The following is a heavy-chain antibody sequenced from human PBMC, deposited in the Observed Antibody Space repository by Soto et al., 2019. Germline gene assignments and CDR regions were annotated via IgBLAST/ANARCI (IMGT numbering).Heavy chain of an antibody. CDR3: TTPRYCSGYLPSPYYYYYGMDV. D-gene: IGHD2-15*01. J-gene: IGHJ6*02. CDR1: GFTFSNAW. Sequence: PGGSLRLSCAASGFTFSNAWMSWVRQAPGKGLEWVGRIKSKTDGGTTDYAAPVKGRFTISRDDSKNTLYLQMNSLKTEDTAVYYCTTPRYCSGYLPSPYYYYYGMDVWGQGTTVTVSS. V-gene: IGHV3-15*01. CDR2: IKSKTDGGTT.